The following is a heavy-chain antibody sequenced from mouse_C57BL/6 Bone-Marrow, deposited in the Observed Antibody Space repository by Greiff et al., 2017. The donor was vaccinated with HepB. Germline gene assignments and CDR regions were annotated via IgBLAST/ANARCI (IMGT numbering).Heavy chain of an antibody. CDR2: ITHSGET. CDR1: GFPITSGYY. V-gene: IGHV12-3*01. Sequence: EESGPGLVKPSQSLFLTCSITGFPITSGYYWIWIRQSPGKPLEWMGYITHSGETFYNPSLQSPISITRETSKNQFFLQLNAVTTEDTAMYYCAGDTNYDYGCAMDYGGQGTSVTVAS. J-gene: IGHJ4*01. CDR3: AGDTNYDYGCAMDY. D-gene: IGHD2-4*01.